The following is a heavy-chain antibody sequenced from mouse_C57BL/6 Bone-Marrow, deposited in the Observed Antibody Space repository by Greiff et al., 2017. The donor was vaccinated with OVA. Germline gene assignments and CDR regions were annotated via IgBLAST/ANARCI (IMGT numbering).Heavy chain of an antibody. J-gene: IGHJ4*01. D-gene: IGHD1-1*01. CDR3: ARRRRDGSRAYYYAMDY. CDR2: ISYEGSN. V-gene: IGHV3-6*01. CDR1: GYSITSGYY. Sequence: EVKLMESGPGLVKPSQSLSLTCSVTGYSITSGYYWNWIRQFPGNKLEWMGYISYEGSNNYNPSLKNRITITRDKSKNQFFLKLNSVTTEDTATYYCARRRRDGSRAYYYAMDYWGQGTSVTVSS.